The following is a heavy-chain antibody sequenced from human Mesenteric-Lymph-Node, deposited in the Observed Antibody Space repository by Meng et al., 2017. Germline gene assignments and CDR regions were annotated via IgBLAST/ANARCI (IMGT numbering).Heavy chain of an antibody. D-gene: IGHD3-9*01. J-gene: IGHJ6*02. V-gene: IGHV3-7*01. Sequence: ETLSLTCSVSGYSITSAYYWDWIRQSPGKGLEWVANIKQDGSEKYYVDSVKGRFTISRDNAKNSLYLQMNSLRAEDTAVYYCARDELIYDILTGYYPPFYYYGMDVWGQGTTVTVSS. CDR2: IKQDGSEK. CDR3: ARDELIYDILTGYYPPFYYYGMDV. CDR1: GYSITSAYY.